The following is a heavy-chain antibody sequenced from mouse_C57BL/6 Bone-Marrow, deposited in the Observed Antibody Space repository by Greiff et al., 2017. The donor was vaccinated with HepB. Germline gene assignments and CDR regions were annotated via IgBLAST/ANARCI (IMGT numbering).Heavy chain of an antibody. CDR2: INTGGTYN. D-gene: IGHD2-14*01. CDR1: GFTFSTSG. Sequence: EVQRVESGGDLVKPGGSLKLSCVASGFTFSTSGMSWVRQTPDKRLEWVANINTGGTYNYYPDSVKGRFTISKDTAKSTLFLQMSSLKSEDTAIYYCARDRFDYYFDYWCRGTTLTVSS. V-gene: IGHV5-6*01. CDR3: ARDRFDYYFDY. J-gene: IGHJ2*01.